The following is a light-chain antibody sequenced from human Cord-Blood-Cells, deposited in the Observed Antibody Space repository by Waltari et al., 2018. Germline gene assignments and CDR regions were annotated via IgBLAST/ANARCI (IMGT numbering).Light chain of an antibody. J-gene: IGKJ1*01. CDR2: KAS. Sequence: PSTLSASVGDRVTITCRASQSISSWLAWYQQKPGKAPKLLIYKASSLESGVPSRFSGSGSGTEFTLTISSLQPDDFATYYCQQYNSYWTFGQGTKVEIK. V-gene: IGKV1-5*03. CDR3: QQYNSYWT. CDR1: QSISSW.